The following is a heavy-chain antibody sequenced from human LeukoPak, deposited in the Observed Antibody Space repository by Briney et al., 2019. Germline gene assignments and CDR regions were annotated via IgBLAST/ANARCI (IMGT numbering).Heavy chain of an antibody. V-gene: IGHV4-34*01. J-gene: IGHJ4*02. CDR2: INHSGST. Sequence: SSETLSLTCAVYGGSFSGYYWSWIRQPPGKGLEWIGEINHSGSTNYNPSLKSRVTISEDTSKNQFSLKLSSVTAADTAVYYCARFSSGYYRNFDYWGQGTLVTVSS. CDR1: GGSFSGYY. D-gene: IGHD3-22*01. CDR3: ARFSSGYYRNFDY.